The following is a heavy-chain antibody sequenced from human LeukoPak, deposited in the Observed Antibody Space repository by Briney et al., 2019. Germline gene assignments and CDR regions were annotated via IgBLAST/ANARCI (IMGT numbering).Heavy chain of an antibody. CDR3: ASTNRLDY. CDR2: INSDGSST. Sequence: GGSLRLSCAASGFTFSSYWMHWVRQAPGKGLVWFSRINSDGSSTSYADSVKGRFTISRDNAKNTLYPQMNSLRAEDTAVYYCASTNRLDYWGQGTLVTVSS. J-gene: IGHJ4*02. V-gene: IGHV3-74*01. CDR1: GFTFSSYW. D-gene: IGHD2/OR15-2a*01.